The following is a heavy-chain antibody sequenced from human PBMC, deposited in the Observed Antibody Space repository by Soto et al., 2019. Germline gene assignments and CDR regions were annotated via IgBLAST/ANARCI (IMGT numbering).Heavy chain of an antibody. J-gene: IGHJ4*02. CDR1: GGSISSGGYY. Sequence: SETLSLTCTVSGGSISSGGYYWSWIRQHPGKGLEWIGYIYYSGSTYYNPSLKSRVTISVDTSKNQFSLKLSSVTAADTAVYYCARVDNKWQFIDYWGQGTLVIVSS. CDR2: IYYSGST. D-gene: IGHD5-12*01. V-gene: IGHV4-31*03. CDR3: ARVDNKWQFIDY.